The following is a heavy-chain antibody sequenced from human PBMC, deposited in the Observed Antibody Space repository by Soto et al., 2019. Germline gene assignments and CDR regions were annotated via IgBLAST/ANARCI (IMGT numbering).Heavy chain of an antibody. CDR2: IHPSGGDT. Sequence: ASVKVSCKPSGYTFNTYYLHWLRQAPGQALEWMGVIHPSGGDTTYAQKFLGRVTVTRDTSTTTVFMELSSLRSDDTAVYYCAKGGHIAVVTASFDYWGQGTLVTVSS. V-gene: IGHV1-46*02. J-gene: IGHJ4*02. CDR3: AKGGHIAVVTASFDY. CDR1: GYTFNTYY. D-gene: IGHD2-21*02.